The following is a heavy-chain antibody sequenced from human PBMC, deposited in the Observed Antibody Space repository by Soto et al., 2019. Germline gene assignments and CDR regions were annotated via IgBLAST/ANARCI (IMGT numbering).Heavy chain of an antibody. J-gene: IGHJ4*02. CDR1: GGSISSYY. CDR2: IYYSGST. D-gene: IGHD5-18*01. V-gene: IGHV4-59*08. CDR3: ARHDRGYSYGVFDY. Sequence: PSETLSLTCTVSGGSISSYYWSWIRQPPGKGLEWIGYIYYSGSTNYNPSLKSRFTISVDTSKNQFSLKLSSVTAAVTAVCYCARHDRGYSYGVFDYWGQGTLVTVS.